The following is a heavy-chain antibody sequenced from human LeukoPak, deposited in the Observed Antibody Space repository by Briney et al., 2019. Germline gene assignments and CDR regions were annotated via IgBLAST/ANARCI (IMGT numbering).Heavy chain of an antibody. D-gene: IGHD1-1*01. CDR2: ISGDSTYI. CDR3: ARVSGRLERQSDLDY. CDR1: GFSFSSSW. J-gene: IGHJ4*02. V-gene: IGHV3-21*01. Sequence: GGSLRLSCAASGFSFSSSWMNWVRQAPGKGLEWVSSISGDSTYIYNAGSVRGRFTISRDNAQASLYLQMISLRADDTAVYYCARVSGRLERQSDLDYWGQGTLVIVSS.